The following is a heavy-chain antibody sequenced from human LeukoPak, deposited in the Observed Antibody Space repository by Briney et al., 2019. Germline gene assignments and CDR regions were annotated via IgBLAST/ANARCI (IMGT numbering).Heavy chain of an antibody. CDR2: ISGSGGST. CDR1: GFTFSSYA. D-gene: IGHD2-2*02. J-gene: IGHJ4*02. V-gene: IGHV3-23*01. CDR3: AKVIVAVPAAIPNYFDY. Sequence: GGSLRLSCAASGFTFSSYAMSWARQAPGKGLEWVSAISGSGGSTYYADSVKGRFTISRDNSKNTLYLQMNSLRAEDTAVYYCAKVIVAVPAAIPNYFDYWGQGTLVTVSS.